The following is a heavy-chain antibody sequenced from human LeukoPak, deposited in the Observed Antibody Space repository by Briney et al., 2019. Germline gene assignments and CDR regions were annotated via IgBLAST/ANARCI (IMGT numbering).Heavy chain of an antibody. CDR2: INPNNGDT. D-gene: IGHD2-15*01. V-gene: IGHV1-2*02. CDR3: ATHCSGAACFAY. J-gene: IGHJ4*02. Sequence: ASVKVSCKASGYTYIDYSIHWVRQAPGQGLEWMGEINPNNGDTNFAPEFQGRVTMTRDTSITTDFMELSSLRYADTAIYYCATHCSGAACFAYWGQGTLVTVSS. CDR1: GYTYIDYS.